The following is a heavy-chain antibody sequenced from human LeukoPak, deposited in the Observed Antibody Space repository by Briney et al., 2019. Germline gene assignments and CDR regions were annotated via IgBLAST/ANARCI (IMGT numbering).Heavy chain of an antibody. J-gene: IGHJ5*02. CDR2: INHSGST. CDR1: GGSFSGYY. CDR3: ARVNWGKYNWFDP. Sequence: SETLSLTCAVYGGSFSGYYWSWIRQPPGKGLEWIGEINHSGSTNYNPSLKSRVTISVDTSKNQFSLKLSSVTAADTAVYYCARVNWGKYNWFDPWGQGTLVTVSS. D-gene: IGHD7-27*01. V-gene: IGHV4-34*09.